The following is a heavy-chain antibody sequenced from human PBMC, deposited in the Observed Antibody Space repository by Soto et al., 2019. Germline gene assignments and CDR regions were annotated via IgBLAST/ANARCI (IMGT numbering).Heavy chain of an antibody. CDR1: GYSFRNYW. Sequence: GESLKISCEGSGYSFRNYWIGWVRQVPGTGLEWVWIIYPGDSDTIYNPSFQGHGIISADKSISTAYLQWSSLKASDTAIYYCARHDPHDYETRAHFYGAYWGPGTQVTASS. CDR3: ARHDPHDYETRAHFYGAY. CDR2: IYPGDSDT. D-gene: IGHD3-22*01. J-gene: IGHJ4*02. V-gene: IGHV5-51*01.